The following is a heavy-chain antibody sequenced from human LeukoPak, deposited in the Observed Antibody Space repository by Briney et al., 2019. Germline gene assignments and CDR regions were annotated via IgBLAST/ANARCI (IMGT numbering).Heavy chain of an antibody. CDR1: GGTFSSYA. J-gene: IGHJ4*02. V-gene: IGHV1-69*05. D-gene: IGHD3-3*01. CDR3: AKWGEDFKAYYYFWSGSPPRGYFDY. Sequence: ASVKVSCKASGGTFSSYAISWVRQAPGQGLEWMGGIIPIFGTANYAQKFQGRVTITTDDSTSTAYMELSSLRAEDTAVYYCAKWGEDFKAYYYFWSGSPPRGYFDYWGQGTLVTVSS. CDR2: IIPIFGTA.